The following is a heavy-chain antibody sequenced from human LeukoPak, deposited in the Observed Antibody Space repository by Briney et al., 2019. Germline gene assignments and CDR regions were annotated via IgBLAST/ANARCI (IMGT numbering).Heavy chain of an antibody. CDR2: ISGSGGST. J-gene: IGHJ4*02. CDR1: GFTFSSYA. Sequence: GGSLRLSCAASGFTFSSYAMSWVRQAPGKGLEWVSAISGSGGSTYYADSVKGRFTVSRDNSKNTLYLQMNSLRVEDTAVYYCKSGGAAPGSFDYWGQGTLVTVSP. CDR3: KSGGAAPGSFDY. V-gene: IGHV3-23*01. D-gene: IGHD1-1*01.